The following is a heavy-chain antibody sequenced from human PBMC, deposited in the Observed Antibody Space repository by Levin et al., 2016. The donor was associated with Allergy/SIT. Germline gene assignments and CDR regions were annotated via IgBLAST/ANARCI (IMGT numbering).Heavy chain of an antibody. V-gene: IGHV3-23*01. CDR1: GFTFSSYA. Sequence: GESLKISCAASGFTFSSYAMSWVRQAPGKGLEWVSAISGSGGSTYYADSVKGRFTISRDNSKNTLYLQMNSLRAEDTAVYYCATPRGGTSTKYFFDYWGQGTLVTVSS. CDR3: ATPRGGTSTKYFFDY. J-gene: IGHJ4*02. CDR2: ISGSGGST. D-gene: IGHD3-16*01.